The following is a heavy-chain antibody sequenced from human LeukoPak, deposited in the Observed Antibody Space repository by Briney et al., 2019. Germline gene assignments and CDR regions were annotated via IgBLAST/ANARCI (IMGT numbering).Heavy chain of an antibody. D-gene: IGHD3-10*01. CDR3: ARTITMVRGVIISRRHFDY. J-gene: IGHJ4*02. Sequence: PSETPSLTCTVSGGSISTSNYYWGWIRQPPGKGLEWIGEINHSGSTNYNPSLKSRVTISVDTSKNQFSLKLSSVTAADTAVYYCARTITMVRGVIISRRHFDYWGQGTLVTVSS. V-gene: IGHV4-39*01. CDR1: GGSISTSNYY. CDR2: INHSGST.